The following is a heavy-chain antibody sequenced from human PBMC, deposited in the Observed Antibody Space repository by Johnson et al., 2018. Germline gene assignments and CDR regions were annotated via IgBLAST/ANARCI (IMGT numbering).Heavy chain of an antibody. Sequence: VQLVESGGGLVQPGRSLRLSCAASGFTFSSYDMHWVRQATGKGLEWVSAIGTAGDTYYPGSVKGRFTISRENAKNSLYLQMNSLRAGDTAVYYCARSPGPGGLLWFGESHYYYYGMDVWGQGTTVTVSS. J-gene: IGHJ6*02. CDR2: IGTAGDT. CDR1: GFTFSSYD. CDR3: ARSPGPGGLLWFGESHYYYYGMDV. V-gene: IGHV3-13*01. D-gene: IGHD3-10*01.